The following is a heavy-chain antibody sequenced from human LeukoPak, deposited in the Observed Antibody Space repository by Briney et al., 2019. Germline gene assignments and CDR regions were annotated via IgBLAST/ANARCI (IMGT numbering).Heavy chain of an antibody. V-gene: IGHV3-48*03. CDR1: GLTFSSYG. Sequence: GGSLRLSCAPSGLTFSSYGMNSVSQAPGKGLEWVSYISSSGSTIYYAESVMGRFTISRDNAKNSLYLQMSSLRAEDMAVYYCARVNLDTAGFDYWGQGTLVTVSS. CDR3: ARVNLDTAGFDY. J-gene: IGHJ4*02. D-gene: IGHD5-18*01. CDR2: ISSSGSTI.